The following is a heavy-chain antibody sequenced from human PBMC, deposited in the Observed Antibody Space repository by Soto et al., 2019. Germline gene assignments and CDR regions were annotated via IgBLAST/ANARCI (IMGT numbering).Heavy chain of an antibody. D-gene: IGHD2-15*01. CDR2: ISSSSSYI. V-gene: IGHV3-21*01. CDR3: AREGGGYCSGGSCDYYYYYYMDV. CDR1: GFTFSSYS. J-gene: IGHJ6*03. Sequence: EVQLVESGGGLVKPGGSLRLSCAASGFTFSSYSMNWVRQAPGKGLEWVSSISSSSSYIYYADSVKGRFTISRDNAKNSLYLQMNSLRAEDTAVYYCAREGGGYCSGGSCDYYYYYYMDVLGKGTTVTVSS.